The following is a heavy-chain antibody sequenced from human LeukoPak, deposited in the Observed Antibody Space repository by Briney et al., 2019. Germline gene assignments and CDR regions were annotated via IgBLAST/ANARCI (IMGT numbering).Heavy chain of an antibody. CDR2: FDPEDGET. CDR3: ARGVSGEYYYYYMDV. D-gene: IGHD3-10*01. V-gene: IGHV1-24*01. Sequence: ASVKVSCKVSGYTLTELSMHWVRQAPGKGLEWMGGFDPEDGETIYAQKFQGRVTMTEDTSTDTAYMELSRLRSDDTAVYYCARGVSGEYYYYYMDVWGKGTTVTVSS. CDR1: GYTLTELS. J-gene: IGHJ6*03.